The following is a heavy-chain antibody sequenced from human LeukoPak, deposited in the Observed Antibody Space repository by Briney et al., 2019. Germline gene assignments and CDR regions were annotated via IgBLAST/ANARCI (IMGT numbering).Heavy chain of an antibody. D-gene: IGHD3-9*01. V-gene: IGHV4-34*01. J-gene: IGHJ4*02. CDR2: INHSGST. Sequence: SETLSLTCTVSGGSISSYYWSWIRQPPGKGLEWIGEINHSGSTNYNPPLKSRVTISVDTSKNQFSLKLSSVTAADTAVYYCARGHHYDILTGYDYWGQGTLVTVSS. CDR1: GGSISSYY. CDR3: ARGHHYDILTGYDY.